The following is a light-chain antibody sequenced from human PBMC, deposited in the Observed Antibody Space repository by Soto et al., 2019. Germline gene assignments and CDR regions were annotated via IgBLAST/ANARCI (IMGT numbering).Light chain of an antibody. V-gene: IGKV1-27*01. CDR3: QNYNSAPFT. CDR2: AAS. CDR1: QGISNY. J-gene: IGKJ4*01. Sequence: DIQMTQSPSSLSASVGDRVTITCRASQGISNYLAWYQQKPGKVPKLLIYAASTLQSRVPSRFSGSGSGTDVTLTMTSLQPEDVATYYCQNYNSAPFTFGGGTKVEIK.